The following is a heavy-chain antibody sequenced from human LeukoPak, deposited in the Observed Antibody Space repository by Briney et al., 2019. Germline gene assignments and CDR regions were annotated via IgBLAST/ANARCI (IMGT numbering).Heavy chain of an antibody. CDR2: ISGSGFST. CDR1: GFTFSSYA. J-gene: IGHJ2*01. Sequence: GGSLRLSCAASGFTFSSYAMSWVRQAPGKGLEWVSAISGSGFSTHYADSVKGRFTISRDNSKNTLYLQMNSLRGEDTAVYYCAKDVEVAITGHYFDLWGRGTLVTVSS. D-gene: IGHD3-22*01. V-gene: IGHV3-23*01. CDR3: AKDVEVAITGHYFDL.